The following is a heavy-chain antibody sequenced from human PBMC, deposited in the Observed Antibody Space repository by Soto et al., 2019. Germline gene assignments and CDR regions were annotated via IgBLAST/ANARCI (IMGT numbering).Heavy chain of an antibody. CDR2: IYYSGST. V-gene: IGHV4-39*01. Sequence: SETLSLTCTVSGGSIGSSSYYWGWIRQPPGKGLEWIGSIYYSGSTYYNPSLKSRVTISVDTSKNQFSLKLSSVTAADTAVYYCARIPDYMDVWGKGTTVTVSS. J-gene: IGHJ6*03. CDR3: ARIPDYMDV. CDR1: GGSIGSSSYY.